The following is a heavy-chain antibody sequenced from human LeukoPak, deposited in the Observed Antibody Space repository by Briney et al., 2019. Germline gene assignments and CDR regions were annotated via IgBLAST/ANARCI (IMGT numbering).Heavy chain of an antibody. CDR1: GYTFARYP. CDR2: INTNTGSP. D-gene: IGHD4-17*01. Sequence: ASVKVSCKTSGYTFARYPIHWVRQAPGRGLEWMGWINTNTGSPTYAQAFAGRFVFSLDTSVTMAYLQISSLRSADTAVYYCARVGRLDYGDYLAHWGPGNRITVSS. V-gene: IGHV7-4-1*04. J-gene: IGHJ4*02. CDR3: ARVGRLDYGDYLAH.